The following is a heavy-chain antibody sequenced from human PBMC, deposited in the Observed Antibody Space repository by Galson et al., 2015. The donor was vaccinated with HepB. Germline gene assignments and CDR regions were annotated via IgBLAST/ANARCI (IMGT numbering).Heavy chain of an antibody. Sequence: SLRLSCAASGFTFISSDMNCFRQAPGKGLEWVSYISSSGSTIYYEDSVKGRFTIFRENAKNSLYLQMNSMRAEDTAVFYCTKSTGPFYCAYGDYWCQASLVTVSS. J-gene: IGHJ4*02. D-gene: IGHD1-1*01. CDR2: ISSSGSTI. CDR1: GFTFISSD. CDR3: TKSTGPFYCAYGDY. V-gene: IGHV3-48*03.